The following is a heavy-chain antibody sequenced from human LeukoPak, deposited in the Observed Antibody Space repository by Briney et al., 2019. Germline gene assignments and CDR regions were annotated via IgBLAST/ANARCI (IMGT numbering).Heavy chain of an antibody. V-gene: IGHV4-59*01. CDR1: GGSISSYY. D-gene: IGHD3-22*01. CDR3: ARGRVYYDSSPWFDP. J-gene: IGHJ5*02. CDR2: IYYSGIT. Sequence: SETLSLTCTVSGGSISSYYWSWIRQPPGKGLEWIGYIYYSGITNYNPSLKSRVTISVDTSKNQFSLKLSSVTAADTAVYYCARGRVYYDSSPWFDPWGQGTLVTVSS.